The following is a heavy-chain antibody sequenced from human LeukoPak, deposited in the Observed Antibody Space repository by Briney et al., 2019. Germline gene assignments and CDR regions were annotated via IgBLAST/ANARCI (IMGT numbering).Heavy chain of an antibody. J-gene: IGHJ4*02. V-gene: IGHV1-24*01. D-gene: IGHD3-16*01. CDR3: ARDALYSDYATDLNY. CDR2: FDPEDGET. CDR1: GYTLTELS. Sequence: ASVKVSYKVSGYTLTELSMHWVRQAPGKGLEWMGGFDPEDGETIYAQKFQGRVTMTEDTSTDTAYMELSSLRSEDTAVYYCARDALYSDYATDLNYWGQGTLVTVSS.